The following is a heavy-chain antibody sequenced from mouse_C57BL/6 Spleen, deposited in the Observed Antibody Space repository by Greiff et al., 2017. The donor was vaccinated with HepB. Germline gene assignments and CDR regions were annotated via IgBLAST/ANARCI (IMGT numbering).Heavy chain of an antibody. D-gene: IGHD2-2*01. CDR1: GFTFTDYY. Sequence: EVKLVESGGGLVQPGGSLSLSCAASGFTFTDYYMSWVRQPPGKALEWLGFIRNKANGYTTEYSASVKGRFTISRDNSQSILYLQMNALRAEDSATYYCARYGGYDDDYYAMDYWGQGTSVTVSS. J-gene: IGHJ4*01. V-gene: IGHV7-3*01. CDR3: ARYGGYDDDYYAMDY. CDR2: IRNKANGYTT.